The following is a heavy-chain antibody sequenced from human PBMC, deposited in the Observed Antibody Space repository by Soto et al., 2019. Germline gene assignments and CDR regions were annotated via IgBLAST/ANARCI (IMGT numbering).Heavy chain of an antibody. J-gene: IGHJ4*02. CDR1: GYTFTNYA. V-gene: IGHV1-18*01. Sequence: QVQLVQSGAEVKKPGASVKVSCKASGYTFTNYAISWVRQAPGQGLEWMGWISGYNGNTNYAQKLQGRVTLTTDTSTRTDYMELRSLRSDDAAVYYCARDHSLSRQFAPDYWCQGTLVPVSS. CDR2: ISGYNGNT. D-gene: IGHD3-10*01. CDR3: ARDHSLSRQFAPDY.